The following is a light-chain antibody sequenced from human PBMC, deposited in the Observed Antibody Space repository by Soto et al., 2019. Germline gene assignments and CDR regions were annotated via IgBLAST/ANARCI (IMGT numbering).Light chain of an antibody. CDR1: SSDVGGYNF. Sequence: QSVLTQPASVSGITGQSITISCTGTSSDVGGYNFVSWYQQHPGKAPKLMIYEVTNRPSGVSDRFSGSKSGNTASLTISGLQAEDEADYYCSSYTSNRGVFGTGTKVTVL. CDR2: EVT. CDR3: SSYTSNRGV. V-gene: IGLV2-14*01. J-gene: IGLJ1*01.